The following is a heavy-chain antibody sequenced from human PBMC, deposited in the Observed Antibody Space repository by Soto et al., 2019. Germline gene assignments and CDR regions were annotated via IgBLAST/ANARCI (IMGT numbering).Heavy chain of an antibody. CDR1: GGSISSYY. J-gene: IGHJ4*02. CDR3: ARDDGFAGIPH. V-gene: IGHV4-59*12. D-gene: IGHD3-10*01. CDR2: IYYSGTT. Sequence: SETLSLTCTVSGGSISSYYWSWIRQPPGKGLEWIGYIYYSGTTNYNPSLKSRVTISVDTSKNQFSLKLSSVTAADTAVYYCARDDGFAGIPHWGQGTLVTVPS.